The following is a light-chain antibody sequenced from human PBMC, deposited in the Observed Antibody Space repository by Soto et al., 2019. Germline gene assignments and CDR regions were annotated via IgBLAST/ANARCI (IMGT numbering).Light chain of an antibody. CDR1: QSVSSSY. Sequence: TVLAHSPGTQSWAGGESTSLSFPYSQSVSSSYLAGYQQKPGQAPRLLIYGASSRATGIPDRFSGSGSGTHFTLIISRLEPEDFAVYYCQQYGSPPWNFGPGTKVDIK. CDR2: GAS. V-gene: IGKV3-20*01. CDR3: QQYGSPPWN. J-gene: IGKJ3*01.